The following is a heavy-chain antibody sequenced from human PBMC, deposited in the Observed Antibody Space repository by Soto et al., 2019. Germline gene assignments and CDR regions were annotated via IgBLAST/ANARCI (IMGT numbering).Heavy chain of an antibody. D-gene: IGHD5-18*01. J-gene: IGHJ4*02. V-gene: IGHV4-59*12. CDR1: GGSISSYY. CDR2: IYYSGST. CDR3: ARVGYSYVYDY. Sequence: SETLSLTCTVSGGSISSYYWSWIRQPPGKGLEWIGYIYYSGSTSSNPSLRSRITISIDTSKNKFSLNLSSLTAAATAVYYCARVGYSYVYDYWGQGTLVTVSS.